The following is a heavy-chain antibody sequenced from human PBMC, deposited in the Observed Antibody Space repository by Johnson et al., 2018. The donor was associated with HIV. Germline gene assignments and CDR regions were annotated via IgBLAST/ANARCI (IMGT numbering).Heavy chain of an antibody. CDR3: AKAGVYDSSGLNDAFDI. Sequence: QVQLVESGGGVVQPGRSLRLSCAASDLTFSNNAIHWVRQAPAKGLEWVAVISYDGSDKYYADSVKGRFTISRDNSKNTLYLQMNSLRAEDTAVYYCAKAGVYDSSGLNDAFDIWGQGTMVTVSS. V-gene: IGHV3-30*04. CDR1: DLTFSNNA. CDR2: ISYDGSDK. D-gene: IGHD3-22*01. J-gene: IGHJ3*02.